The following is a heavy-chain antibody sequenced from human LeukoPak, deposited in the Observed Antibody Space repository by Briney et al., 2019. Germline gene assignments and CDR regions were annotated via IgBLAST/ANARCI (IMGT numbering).Heavy chain of an antibody. CDR2: ITSDGSGT. Sequence: GGSLRLSCAASGFTFNNYFMHWVRQAPGKGLVWVSRITSDGSGTNHADSVKGRFTISRDNAKNTLYLQMNSLRVEDTALYYCVNLGYCTTSSCQPWGPGTLVTVSS. J-gene: IGHJ4*02. CDR3: VNLGYCTTSSCQP. CDR1: GFTFNNYF. D-gene: IGHD2-2*01. V-gene: IGHV3-74*01.